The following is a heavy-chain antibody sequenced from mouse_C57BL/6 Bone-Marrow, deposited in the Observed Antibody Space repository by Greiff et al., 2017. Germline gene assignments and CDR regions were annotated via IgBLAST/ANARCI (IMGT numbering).Heavy chain of an antibody. CDR2: VYPYNGGT. CDR1: GFTFTDSS. D-gene: IGHD2-5*01. Sequence: VQLQQSGPVLVKPGPSVKISCKASGFTFTDSSMHWVKQSHGQSLEWIGLVYPYNGGTSYNRKFKGKATLTVDTSSSTAYMELSSLTSEDSAVYYCARETIETAYYFDYWGQGTTLTVSS. CDR3: ARETIETAYYFDY. V-gene: IGHV1-36*01. J-gene: IGHJ2*01.